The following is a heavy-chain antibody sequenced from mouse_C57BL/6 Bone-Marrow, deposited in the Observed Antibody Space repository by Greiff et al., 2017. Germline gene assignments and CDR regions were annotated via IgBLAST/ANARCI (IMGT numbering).Heavy chain of an antibody. CDR1: GYTFTSYG. Sequence: QVQLQQSGAELARPGASVKLSCKASGYTFTSYGISWVKQRTGQGLEWIGEIYPRSGNTYYNEKFKGKATLTADKSSSTAYMGLRSLTSEDSAVYFCARGRWLLNAMDYWGQGTSVTVSS. CDR2: IYPRSGNT. D-gene: IGHD2-3*01. J-gene: IGHJ4*01. V-gene: IGHV1-81*01. CDR3: ARGRWLLNAMDY.